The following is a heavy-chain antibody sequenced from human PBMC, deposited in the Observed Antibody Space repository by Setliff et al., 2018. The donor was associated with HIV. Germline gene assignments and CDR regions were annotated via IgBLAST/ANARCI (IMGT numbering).Heavy chain of an antibody. V-gene: IGHV4-34*01. Sequence: ETLSLTCAVYGGSFSGYYWSWIRQPPGKGLEWIGEINHSGSTNYNPSLKSRVTISVDTSKNQFSLKLSSVTAADTAVYYCAVGGYYGMDVWGQGTTVTVSS. CDR1: GGSFSGYY. CDR2: INHSGST. CDR3: AVGGYYGMDV. J-gene: IGHJ6*02.